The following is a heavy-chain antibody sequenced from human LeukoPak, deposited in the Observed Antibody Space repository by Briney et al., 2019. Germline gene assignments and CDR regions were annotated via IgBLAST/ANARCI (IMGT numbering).Heavy chain of an antibody. D-gene: IGHD3-10*01. CDR2: ISSSGSTI. CDR3: ARVRMDYGSGSPADY. Sequence: SGGSLRLSCAASGFTFSDYYMSWIRQAPGKGLEWVSYISSSGSTIYYADSVKGRFTISMDNAKNSLYLQMNSLRAEDTAVYYCARVRMDYGSGSPADYWGQGTLVTVSS. V-gene: IGHV3-11*01. J-gene: IGHJ4*02. CDR1: GFTFSDYY.